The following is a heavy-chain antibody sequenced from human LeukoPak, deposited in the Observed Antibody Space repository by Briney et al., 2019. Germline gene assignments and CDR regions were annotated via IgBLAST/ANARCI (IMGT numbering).Heavy chain of an antibody. CDR3: ARDDSSGYSTLGY. CDR2: IYYSGST. J-gene: IGHJ4*02. V-gene: IGHV4-31*03. CDR1: GGSISSGGYY. D-gene: IGHD3-22*01. Sequence: PSETLSLTCTVSGGSISSGGYYWSWIRQHPGKGLEWIGYIYYSGSTYYNPSLKSRVTISVDTSKNQFSLKLSSVTAADTAVYYCARDDSSGYSTLGYWGQGTLVTVSS.